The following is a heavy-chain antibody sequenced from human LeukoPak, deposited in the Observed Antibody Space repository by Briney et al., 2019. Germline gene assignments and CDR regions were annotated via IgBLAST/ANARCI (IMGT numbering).Heavy chain of an antibody. CDR2: IDQSGGYI. V-gene: IGHV3-23*01. Sequence: GGSLRLSCTASGLTFSNYAMSWVRQAPAKGLEWVAGIDQSGGYIHYADSVKGRFTISRDNSKNTLHLQMSSLRAEDTAVYYCSLTDSSSCPGGYWGQGTLVTVSS. J-gene: IGHJ4*02. CDR3: SLTDSSSCPGGY. D-gene: IGHD6-13*01. CDR1: GLTFSNYA.